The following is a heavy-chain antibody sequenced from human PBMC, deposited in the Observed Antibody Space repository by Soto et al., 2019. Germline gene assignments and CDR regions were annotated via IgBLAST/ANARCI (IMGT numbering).Heavy chain of an antibody. D-gene: IGHD6-19*01. CDR2: IKSKSDGGTI. V-gene: IGHV3-15*07. CDR3: TTGWTNTGWYGAFEY. J-gene: IGHJ4*02. CDR1: GFILSNAW. Sequence: PGGSLRLSCAASGFILSNAWMNWVRQAPGKGLEWVGRIKSKSDGGTIDYAAPVKGRFAISRDDSTNTLYLEMISLRTEDTAVYYCTTGWTNTGWYGAFEYWGQGTLVTVSS.